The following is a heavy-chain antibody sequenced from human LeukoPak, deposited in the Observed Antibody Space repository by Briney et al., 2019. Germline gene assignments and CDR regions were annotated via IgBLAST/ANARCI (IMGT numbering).Heavy chain of an antibody. CDR1: GYTFTSYG. V-gene: IGHV1-18*01. D-gene: IGHD2-21*02. CDR2: ISAYNGNT. J-gene: IGHJ2*01. Sequence: GASVKVSCKASGYTFTSYGISWVRQAPGQGLEWMGWISAYNGNTNYAQKFQGRVTITTDESTSTAYMELSSLRSEDTAVYYCARGVVVTGPQGPWYFDLWGRGTLVTVSS. CDR3: ARGVVVTGPQGPWYFDL.